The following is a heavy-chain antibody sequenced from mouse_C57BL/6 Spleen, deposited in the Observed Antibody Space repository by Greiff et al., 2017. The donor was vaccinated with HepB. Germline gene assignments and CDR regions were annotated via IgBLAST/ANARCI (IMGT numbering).Heavy chain of an antibody. Sequence: QVQLQQPGAELVRPGTSVELSCKASGYTFTSYWMHWVKQRPGQGLEWIGVIDPSDSYTNYNQKFKGKATLTVDTSSSTAYMQLSSLTSEDSAVYYCARRGYYGSGDFDYWGQGTTLTVSS. CDR2: IDPSDSYT. CDR3: ARRGYYGSGDFDY. D-gene: IGHD1-1*01. J-gene: IGHJ2*01. V-gene: IGHV1-59*01. CDR1: GYTFTSYW.